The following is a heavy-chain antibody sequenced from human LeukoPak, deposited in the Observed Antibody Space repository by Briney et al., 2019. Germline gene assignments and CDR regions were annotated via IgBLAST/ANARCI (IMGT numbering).Heavy chain of an antibody. CDR1: GFTLSTYT. Sequence: GGSLRLSCAASGFTLSTYTMTWVRQAPGRGLEWVSSISAGGGSTYYADSVRGRFTISRDNSKNTLYLQMYGLRVEDTAVYYCAKGDDASGSSPHDYWGQGTLVTVSS. CDR3: AKGDDASGSSPHDY. CDR2: ISAGGGST. D-gene: IGHD3-10*01. V-gene: IGHV3-23*01. J-gene: IGHJ4*02.